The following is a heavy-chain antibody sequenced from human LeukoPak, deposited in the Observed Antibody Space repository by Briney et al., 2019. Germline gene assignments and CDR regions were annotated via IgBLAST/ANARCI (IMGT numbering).Heavy chain of an antibody. CDR1: GFTFSDYY. CDR3: GGSYSSGWYRNFAY. J-gene: IGHJ4*02. V-gene: IGHV3-11*04. D-gene: IGHD6-13*01. Sequence: GGSLRLSCAASGFTFSDYYMSWIRQAPGKGLEWVSYISSSGGTMYYADSVKGRFTISRDNAKNSLYLQMNSLRAEDTAVYYCGGSYSSGWYRNFAYGGQETLVTVSS. CDR2: ISSSGGTM.